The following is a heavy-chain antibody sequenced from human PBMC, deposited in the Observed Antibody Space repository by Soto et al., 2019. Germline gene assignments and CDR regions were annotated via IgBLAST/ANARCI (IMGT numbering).Heavy chain of an antibody. D-gene: IGHD3-9*01. J-gene: IGHJ6*02. V-gene: IGHV4-31*03. Sequence: SETLSLTCTVSGGSISSGGYYWSWIRQHPGKGLEWIGYIYYSGSTYYNPSLKSRVTISVDTSKNQFSLKLSSVTAADTAVYYCARDYDILTGYQYGMDVWGQGTTVTVSS. CDR1: GGSISSGGYY. CDR3: ARDYDILTGYQYGMDV. CDR2: IYYSGST.